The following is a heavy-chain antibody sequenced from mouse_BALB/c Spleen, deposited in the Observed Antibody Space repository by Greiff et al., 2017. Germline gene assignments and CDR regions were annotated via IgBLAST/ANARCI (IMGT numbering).Heavy chain of an antibody. Sequence: DVMLVESGGDLVKPGGSLKLSCAASGFTLSSYGMSWVRQTPDKRLEWVATISSGGSYTYYPDSVKGRFTISRDNAKNTLYLQMSSLKSEDTAMYYCARQGEFRSYENWYFDVWGAGTTVTVSS. D-gene: IGHD1-1*01. CDR1: GFTLSSYG. CDR2: ISSGGSYT. CDR3: ARQGEFRSYENWYFDV. V-gene: IGHV5-6*02. J-gene: IGHJ1*01.